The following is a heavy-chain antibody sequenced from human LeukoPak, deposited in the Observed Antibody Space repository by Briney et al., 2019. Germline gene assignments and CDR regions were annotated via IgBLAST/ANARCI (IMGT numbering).Heavy chain of an antibody. CDR2: IIPIFGTA. CDR1: GGTFSSYA. Sequence: SVKVSCKASGGTFSSYAISWVRQAPGQGLERMGGIIPIFGTANYAQKFQGRVTITADESTSTAYMELSSLRSEDTAVYYCARATMRGFLDRFDPWGQGTLVTVSS. V-gene: IGHV1-69*13. CDR3: ARATMRGFLDRFDP. D-gene: IGHD3-3*01. J-gene: IGHJ5*02.